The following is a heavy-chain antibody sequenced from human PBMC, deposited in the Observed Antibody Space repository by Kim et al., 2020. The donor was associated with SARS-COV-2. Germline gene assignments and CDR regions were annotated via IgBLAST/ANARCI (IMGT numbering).Heavy chain of an antibody. V-gene: IGHV3-30*01. J-gene: IGHJ3*01. CDR3: ARDRIGGHGAFDV. Sequence: YYPDSVQGRFPTTPDNSKNTLYLQLDSLGAEDTAVYYCARDRIGGHGAFDVWGQGTRVTVSS.